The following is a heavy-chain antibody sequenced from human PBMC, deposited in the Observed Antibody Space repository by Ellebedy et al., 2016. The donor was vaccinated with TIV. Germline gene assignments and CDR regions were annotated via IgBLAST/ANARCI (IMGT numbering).Heavy chain of an antibody. J-gene: IGHJ4*02. D-gene: IGHD5-18*01. CDR3: ARQNGDTSMVV. CDR1: GGSISSYY. CDR2: IYYSGST. Sequence: MPSETLSLTCTVSGGSISSYYWSWIRQPPGKGLEWIGYIYYSGSTNYNPSLKSRVTMSVDTSKNQFSLKLSSVTAADTAVYYCARQNGDTSMVVWGPGTLVTVSS. V-gene: IGHV4-59*08.